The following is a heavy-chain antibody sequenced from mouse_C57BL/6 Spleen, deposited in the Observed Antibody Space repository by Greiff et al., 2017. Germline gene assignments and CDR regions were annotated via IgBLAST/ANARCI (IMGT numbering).Heavy chain of an antibody. CDR3: ARDGSRYYAMDD. D-gene: IGHD1-1*01. CDR1: GYTFTSYW. J-gene: IGHJ4*01. Sequence: QVQLQQPGAELVRPGTSVKLSCKASGYTFTSYWMHWVKQRPGQGLEWIGVIDPSDSYTNYDQKFKGKATLTVDTSSSTAYMQLSSLTSEDSAVYYCARDGSRYYAMDDWGQGTSVTVSS. CDR2: IDPSDSYT. V-gene: IGHV1-59*01.